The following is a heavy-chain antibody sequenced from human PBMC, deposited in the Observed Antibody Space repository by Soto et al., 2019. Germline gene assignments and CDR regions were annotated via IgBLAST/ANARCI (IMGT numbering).Heavy chain of an antibody. V-gene: IGHV3-15*01. Sequence: EVQLVESGGGLVKPGGSLRLSCAASGFTFSNAWMSWVRQAPGKGLEWVGGIKSKTDGGTTDYSAPVKGRFTISRDDSKNTLYLQMISLKTEDTAVYYCTTAARDYDWNDEDAFDIWGQGTMVTVSS. J-gene: IGHJ3*02. CDR3: TTAARDYDWNDEDAFDI. D-gene: IGHD1-1*01. CDR2: IKSKTDGGTT. CDR1: GFTFSNAW.